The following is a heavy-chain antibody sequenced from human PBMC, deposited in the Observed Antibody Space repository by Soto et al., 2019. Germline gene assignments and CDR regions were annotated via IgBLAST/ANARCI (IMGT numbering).Heavy chain of an antibody. V-gene: IGHV1-2*02. Sequence: ASVKVSCKASGYTFTGYYMHWVRQAPGQGLEWMGWINPNSGGTNYAQKFQGRVTMTRDTPISTAYMELSRLRSDDTAVYYCARDDIDGVYYYDSSGYYPFDYWGQGTLVTVSS. J-gene: IGHJ4*02. D-gene: IGHD3-22*01. CDR1: GYTFTGYY. CDR3: ARDDIDGVYYYDSSGYYPFDY. CDR2: INPNSGGT.